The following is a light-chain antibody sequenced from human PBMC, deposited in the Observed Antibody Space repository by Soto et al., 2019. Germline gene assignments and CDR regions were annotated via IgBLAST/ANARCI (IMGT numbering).Light chain of an antibody. V-gene: IGKV3-15*01. Sequence: EIVMTQSPATLSVSPGERVTLSCRASQSVSSYLAWYQQKPGQAPRLLIYGASTGATGIPARFSGSGSGTEFILTISSLQSEDFAVYYCQQRSNLPWTFGQGTKV. J-gene: IGKJ1*01. CDR3: QQRSNLPWT. CDR2: GAS. CDR1: QSVSSY.